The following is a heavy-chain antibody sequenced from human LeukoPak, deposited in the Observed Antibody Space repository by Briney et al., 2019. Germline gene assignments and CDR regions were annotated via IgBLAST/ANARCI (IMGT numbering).Heavy chain of an antibody. CDR2: IYSSGST. V-gene: IGHV4-59*01. Sequence: SETLSLTCTVSAGSISSYYWSWIRQPPGKGLEWIGYIYSSGSTNYNPSLKSRVTISVDTSKNQYSLKLSSVTAADTAVYYCARVDEGGYYYYGMDVWGQGTTVTVSS. J-gene: IGHJ6*02. CDR1: AGSISSYY. D-gene: IGHD3-16*01. CDR3: ARVDEGGYYYYGMDV.